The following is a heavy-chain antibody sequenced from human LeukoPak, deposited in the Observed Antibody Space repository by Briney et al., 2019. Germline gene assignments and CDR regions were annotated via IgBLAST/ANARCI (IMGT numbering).Heavy chain of an antibody. V-gene: IGHV3-9*01. Sequence: GGSLRLSCAASGFTFDNYAMHWVRQAPGKGLEWVSGIYWNSGNTDFADSVKGRFTISRDNAENSLYLQMNSLRAEDTALYYCAKDMNSYGSGSSYNPWGPFDSWGQGTLVTVSS. D-gene: IGHD3-10*01. CDR2: IYWNSGNT. CDR3: AKDMNSYGSGSSYNPWGPFDS. J-gene: IGHJ4*02. CDR1: GFTFDNYA.